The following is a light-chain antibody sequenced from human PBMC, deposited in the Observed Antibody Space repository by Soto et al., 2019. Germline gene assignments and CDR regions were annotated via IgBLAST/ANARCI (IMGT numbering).Light chain of an antibody. CDR3: QQFYDTPRT. V-gene: IGKV4-1*01. Sequence: DLVVTQSPDSLAASLGERATINCQSSQSLFYSSDNKNYLRWYQQKPGQPPKLFIYWASTRESGVPERFSGAGSGTDFTLTISSLQAEDGAVYFCQQFYDTPRTFGGGTKVEIK. CDR2: WAS. J-gene: IGKJ4*01. CDR1: QSLFYSSDNKNY.